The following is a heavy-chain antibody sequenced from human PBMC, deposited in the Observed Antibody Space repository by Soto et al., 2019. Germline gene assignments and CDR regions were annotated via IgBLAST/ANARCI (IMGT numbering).Heavy chain of an antibody. J-gene: IGHJ4*02. CDR2: VYYSGST. D-gene: IGHD3-10*01. V-gene: IGHV4-30-4*01. CDR3: AREILYGSGSYYLDY. Sequence: QVQLQESGPGLVKPSQTLSLTCTVSGGSISSGDYYWSWIRQPPGKGLEWMGYVYYSGSTYYNPSLKSRVTVSVDTSKNQFSLKLSSVTAADTAVYYCAREILYGSGSYYLDYWGQGTLVTVSS. CDR1: GGSISSGDYY.